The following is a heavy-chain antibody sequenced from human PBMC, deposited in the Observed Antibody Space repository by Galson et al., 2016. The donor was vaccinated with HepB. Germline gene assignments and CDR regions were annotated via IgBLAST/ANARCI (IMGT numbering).Heavy chain of an antibody. CDR1: GFSLSASGMC. Sequence: LVKPTQTLTLTCSFSGFSLSASGMCVSWIRQPPGKGLEWIGYIYYSGSTNYNPSLKSRVTISVDTSKNQFSLKLSSVTAADTAVYYCARSLLGYCSSTRCHGAWFDPWGQGTLVTVSS. D-gene: IGHD2-2*01. CDR3: ARSLLGYCSSTRCHGAWFDP. CDR2: IYYSGST. J-gene: IGHJ5*02. V-gene: IGHV4-61*08.